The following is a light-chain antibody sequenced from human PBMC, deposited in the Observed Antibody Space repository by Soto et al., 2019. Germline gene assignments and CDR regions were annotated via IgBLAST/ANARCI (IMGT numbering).Light chain of an antibody. CDR3: QQYNSYPLT. V-gene: IGKV1-27*01. CDR2: DTS. Sequence: DIKVTQSASSLSASIGDRVTIACRASQGIANYVAWYQQSPGKVPKLLIYDTSTLQSGVPSRFSGSGSGTEFTLTISSLQPDDFATYYCQQYNSYPLTFAGGTKVDIK. CDR1: QGIANY. J-gene: IGKJ4*01.